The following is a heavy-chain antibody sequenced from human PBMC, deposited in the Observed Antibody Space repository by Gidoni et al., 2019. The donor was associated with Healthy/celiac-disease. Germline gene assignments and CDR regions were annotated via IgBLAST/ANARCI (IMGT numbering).Heavy chain of an antibody. CDR1: GFTFNRYG. CDR3: AKDQSYYDSSGYYQDY. Sequence: QVQLVESGGGVVQPGRSLRLSCAAYGFTFNRYGMQGVRQAPGKGLGWVAVISYDGRNKYYADSVKGRFTISRDNSKNTLYLQMNSLRAEDTAVYYCAKDQSYYDSSGYYQDYWGQGTLVTVSS. J-gene: IGHJ4*02. CDR2: ISYDGRNK. V-gene: IGHV3-30*18. D-gene: IGHD3-22*01.